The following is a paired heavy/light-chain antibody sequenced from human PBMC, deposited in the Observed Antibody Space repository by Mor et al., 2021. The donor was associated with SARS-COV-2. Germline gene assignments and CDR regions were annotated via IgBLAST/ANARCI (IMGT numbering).Heavy chain of an antibody. CDR3: ARVSGSGWLEGWFDP. CDR1: GYTFTTYT. D-gene: IGHD6-19*01. Sequence: QVHLVQSGAEVKKPGASVKVSCKGSGYTFTTYTLYWLRQAPGQRLEWLGRINAGNGNTLYSQKFQGRVTITRDTSANTAYMELSSLRSEDTAMYYCARVSGSGWLEGWFDPWGQGSLVTVSS. V-gene: IGHV1-3*01. CDR2: INAGNGNT. J-gene: IGHJ5*02.
Light chain of an antibody. V-gene: IGKV4-1*01. Sequence: DIVMTQSPDSLAVSLGERATINCKSSQSVLYSSNNKNYLAWYQQKPGQPPKLLIYWASSRESGVPDRFSGSGSGTDFALTISSLQAEDVAIYYCQQYLSSPYTFGQGTKLEIK. J-gene: IGKJ2*01. CDR3: QQYLSSPYT. CDR1: QSVLYSSNNKNY. CDR2: WAS.